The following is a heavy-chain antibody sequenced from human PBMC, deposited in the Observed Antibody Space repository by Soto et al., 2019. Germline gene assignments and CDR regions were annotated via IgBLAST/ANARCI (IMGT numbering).Heavy chain of an antibody. V-gene: IGHV3-7*01. CDR2: IKGDGILI. Sequence: EALLLESGGGLVQPGGSLRLSCAASGFTFSSHWMSWVRQAPGKGLEWVANIKGDGILIHYVDSVKGRFTISRDNAKNSGFLQMKSLIAEDTAVYYCVREWVLWGQGTTVNVSS. D-gene: IGHD1-26*01. J-gene: IGHJ6*02. CDR1: GFTFSSHW. CDR3: VREWVL.